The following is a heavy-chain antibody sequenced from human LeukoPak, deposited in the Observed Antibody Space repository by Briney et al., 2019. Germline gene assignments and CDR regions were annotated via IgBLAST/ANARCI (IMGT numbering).Heavy chain of an antibody. J-gene: IGHJ4*02. CDR2: INPNSGGT. Sequence: ASVKVSCKASGYTFTGYYMHWVRQAPGQGLEWMGRINPNSGGTNYAQKFQGRVTMTRDTSISTAYMELSRLRPDDTAVYYCARGPYSYYDFWSGYYFDYWGQGTLVTVSS. CDR1: GYTFTGYY. V-gene: IGHV1-2*06. CDR3: ARGPYSYYDFWSGYYFDY. D-gene: IGHD3-3*01.